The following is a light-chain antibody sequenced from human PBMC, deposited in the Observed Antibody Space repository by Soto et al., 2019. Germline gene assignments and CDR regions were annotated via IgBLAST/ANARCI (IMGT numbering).Light chain of an antibody. V-gene: IGKV3-20*01. CDR1: QSVSRSTS. J-gene: IGKJ4*01. Sequence: EIVLTQSPGTLSLSPGEIATLSCSASQSVSRSTSLAWYQEKTGQAPRLLIYGASSRAVGVPDRFSGSGSGTDFTLTISRLEPEDFAVYYCQQYGDSPLTFGGGTKVE. CDR3: QQYGDSPLT. CDR2: GAS.